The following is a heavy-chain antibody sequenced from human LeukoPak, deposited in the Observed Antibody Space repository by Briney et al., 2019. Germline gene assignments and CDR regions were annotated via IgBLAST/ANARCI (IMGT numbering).Heavy chain of an antibody. CDR3: ARGRAPTTMVRAYWFDP. Sequence: ASVKVSCKASGYTFTSYDINWVRQATGQGLEWMGWMNPNSGNTGYAQKFQGRVTMTRDTSISTAYMELSSLRSEDTAVYYCARGRAPTTMVRAYWFDPWGQGTLVTVSS. V-gene: IGHV1-8*01. CDR2: MNPNSGNT. CDR1: GYTFTSYD. D-gene: IGHD3-10*01. J-gene: IGHJ5*02.